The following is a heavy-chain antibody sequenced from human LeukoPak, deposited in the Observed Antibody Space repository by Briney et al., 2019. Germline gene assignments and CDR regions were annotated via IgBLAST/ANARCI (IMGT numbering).Heavy chain of an antibody. Sequence: SEKLSCKSSGGTFSIYAISWVRQAPGQGLEWMGGIIPIFGTANYAQKFQGRVTITTDESTSTAYIELRSLRSEDAAVYYCARVAHPGPLYYYYMDVGGKGTTVTVSS. D-gene: IGHD1-14*01. J-gene: IGHJ6*03. CDR3: ARVAHPGPLYYYYMDV. V-gene: IGHV1-69*05. CDR2: IIPIFGTA. CDR1: GGTFSIYA.